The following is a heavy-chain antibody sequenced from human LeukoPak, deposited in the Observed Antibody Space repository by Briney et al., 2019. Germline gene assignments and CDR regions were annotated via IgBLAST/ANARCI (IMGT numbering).Heavy chain of an antibody. J-gene: IGHJ4*02. Sequence: ASVKVSCKVSGYTLTELSMHWVRQAPGKGLEWMGGFDPEDGETIYAQKFQGRVTMTEDTSTDTAYMELSSLRSEDTAVYYCATCLSWLVQYYFDYWGQGTLVTVSS. D-gene: IGHD6-19*01. CDR3: ATCLSWLVQYYFDY. V-gene: IGHV1-24*01. CDR1: GYTLTELS. CDR2: FDPEDGET.